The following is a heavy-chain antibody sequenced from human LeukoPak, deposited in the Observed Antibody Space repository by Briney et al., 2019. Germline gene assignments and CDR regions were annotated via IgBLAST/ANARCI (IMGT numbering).Heavy chain of an antibody. CDR3: AKDQVISGSEASDI. D-gene: IGHD2-21*01. Sequence: PGRSLRLSCAASGFTSSSYAMHWVRQAPGKGLEWVAVISYDGSNKYYADSVKGRFTISRDNSWNTLYLQMSSLRAEDTAVYYCAKDQVISGSEASDIWGQGTMVTVSS. V-gene: IGHV3-30-3*01. J-gene: IGHJ3*02. CDR1: GFTSSSYA. CDR2: ISYDGSNK.